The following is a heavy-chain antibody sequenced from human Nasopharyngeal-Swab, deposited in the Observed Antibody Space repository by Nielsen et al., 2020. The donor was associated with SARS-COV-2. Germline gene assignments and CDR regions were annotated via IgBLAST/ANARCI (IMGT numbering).Heavy chain of an antibody. CDR1: GFTFSTYG. CDR3: ARDANEVITVAGPYYYGMDV. Sequence: GESLKISCAASGFTFSTYGMHWVRQAPGKGLEWVAILWHDGSKEYCADSLKDRFTISRDNSKNTLYLQMNSLRAEDTAVYYCARDANEVITVAGPYYYGMDVWGQGTTVTVSS. CDR2: LWHDGSKE. D-gene: IGHD6-19*01. J-gene: IGHJ6*02. V-gene: IGHV3-33*01.